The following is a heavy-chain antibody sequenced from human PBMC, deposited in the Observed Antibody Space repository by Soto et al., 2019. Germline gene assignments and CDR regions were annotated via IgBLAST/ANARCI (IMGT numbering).Heavy chain of an antibody. D-gene: IGHD2-15*01. J-gene: IGHJ4*02. Sequence: PGGSLRLSCAASGFTFSSYSMNWVRQAPGKGLEWVSYISSSSSTIYYADSVKGRFTISRDNAKNSLYLQMNSLRAEDTAVYYCARLVAATNDGIDYWGQGTLVTVSS. CDR2: ISSSSSTI. V-gene: IGHV3-48*01. CDR1: GFTFSSYS. CDR3: ARLVAATNDGIDY.